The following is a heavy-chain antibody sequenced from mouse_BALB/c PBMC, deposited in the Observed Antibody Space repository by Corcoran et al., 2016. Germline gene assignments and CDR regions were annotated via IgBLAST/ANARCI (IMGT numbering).Heavy chain of an antibody. CDR3: ARSSYGILAMDY. V-gene: IGHV9-3-1*01. CDR1: GYTFTNYG. D-gene: IGHD2-1*01. J-gene: IGHJ4*01. Sequence: QIQLVQSGPELKKPGETVKISCKASGYTFTNYGMNWVKQAPGKGLKWMGWINTYTGEPTYADDFKGRFAFSLETSASTAYLQINNLKNEDTATYFCARSSYGILAMDYWGQGTSVTVSS. CDR2: INTYTGEP.